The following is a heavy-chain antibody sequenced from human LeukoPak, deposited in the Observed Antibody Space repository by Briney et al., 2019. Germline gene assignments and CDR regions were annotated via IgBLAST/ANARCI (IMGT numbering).Heavy chain of an antibody. CDR1: GFTFSDYY. J-gene: IGHJ3*02. CDR3: ARRRSYYDSTGYSNDAFDI. V-gene: IGHV3-11*04. Sequence: PGGSLRLSCAASGFTFSDYYMSWIRQAPGKGLEWVSYIGSSGRTIYYADSVKGRFTISRDNAKNSLFLQMNSLRAEDTAVYFCARRRSYYDSTGYSNDAFDIWGQGTMVTVSS. CDR2: IGSSGRTI. D-gene: IGHD3-22*01.